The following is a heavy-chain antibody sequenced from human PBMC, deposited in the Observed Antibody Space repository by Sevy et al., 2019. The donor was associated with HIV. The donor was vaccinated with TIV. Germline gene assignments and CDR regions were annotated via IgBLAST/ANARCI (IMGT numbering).Heavy chain of an antibody. CDR2: INAGNGNT. J-gene: IGHJ4*02. CDR3: AREGLYCSGGSCYKAVYFDY. V-gene: IGHV1-3*01. CDR1: GYTFTSYA. D-gene: IGHD2-15*01. Sequence: ASVKVSCKASGYTFTSYAMHWVRQAPGQRLEWMGWINAGNGNTKYSQKFQGRVTITRHTSASTAYMELSSLRSEDTAVYYCAREGLYCSGGSCYKAVYFDYWGQGTLVTVSS.